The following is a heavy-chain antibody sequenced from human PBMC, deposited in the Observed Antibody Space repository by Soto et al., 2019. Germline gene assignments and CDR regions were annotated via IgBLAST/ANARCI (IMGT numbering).Heavy chain of an antibody. CDR1: GYTFTGYY. Sequence: ASVKVSRKASGYTFTGYYMHWVRQAPGQGLEWMGWINPNSGGTNYAQKFQGRVTMTRDTSISTAYMELSRLRADDTAVYCCAREVMEWLLCWFDPWGQGTLVTVSS. V-gene: IGHV1-2*02. CDR2: INPNSGGT. D-gene: IGHD3-3*01. CDR3: AREVMEWLLCWFDP. J-gene: IGHJ5*02.